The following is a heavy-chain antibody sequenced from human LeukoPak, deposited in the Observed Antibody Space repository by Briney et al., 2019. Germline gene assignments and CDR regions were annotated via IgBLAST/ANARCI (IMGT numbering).Heavy chain of an antibody. CDR3: ARDCGGEGPMFDP. D-gene: IGHD2-21*01. CDR1: GYTFTSYY. V-gene: IGHV1-46*01. J-gene: IGHJ5*02. Sequence: ASVKVSCKASGYTFTSYYMHWVRQAPGQGLEWMGIINPSGGSTSYAQKFQGGVTMTRDMSTSTVYMELSSLRSEDTAVYYCARDCGGEGPMFDPWGQGTLVTVSS. CDR2: INPSGGST.